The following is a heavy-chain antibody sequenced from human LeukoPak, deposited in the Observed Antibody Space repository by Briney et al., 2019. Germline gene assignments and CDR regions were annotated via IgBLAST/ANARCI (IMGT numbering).Heavy chain of an antibody. D-gene: IGHD4-17*01. Sequence: GGSLRLSCAASGFTFSSYSMNWVRQAPGKWLEWVSSISSSSSYIYYADSVKGRFTISRDNAKNSLYLQMNSLRAEDTAVYYCARGPLTTVTPFDYWGQGTLVTVSS. CDR2: ISSSSSYI. CDR1: GFTFSSYS. V-gene: IGHV3-21*01. CDR3: ARGPLTTVTPFDY. J-gene: IGHJ4*02.